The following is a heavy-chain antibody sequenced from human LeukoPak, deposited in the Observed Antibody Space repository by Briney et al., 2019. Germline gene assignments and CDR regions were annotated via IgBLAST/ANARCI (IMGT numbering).Heavy chain of an antibody. J-gene: IGHJ4*02. CDR2: IRSKANSYAT. V-gene: IGHV3-73*01. D-gene: IGHD2-15*01. CDR3: TSFKFFGGFDY. Sequence: PGGSLRHSCAASGVTFSSSAMHWVGRASGKGLEGVGRIRSKANSYATAYAASVKGRITISRDDSKNTAYLQMNSLKTEDTAVYYCTSFKFFGGFDYWGQGTLVTVSS. CDR1: GVTFSSSA.